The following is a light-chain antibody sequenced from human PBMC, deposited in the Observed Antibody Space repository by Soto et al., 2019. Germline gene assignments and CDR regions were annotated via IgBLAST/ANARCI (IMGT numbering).Light chain of an antibody. CDR3: LQNCVSPRT. V-gene: IGKV1-6*02. CDR2: AAS. CDR1: HFIRND. Sequence: AIQMTQSPSSLSASVGDRVTITCRASHFIRNDLGWYQQKPGKAPKLLIYAASILHSGVPSRFSGSGSDTVFPPTFSRLQPENFATNSCLQNCVSPRTFGQGPRVKIK. J-gene: IGKJ1*01.